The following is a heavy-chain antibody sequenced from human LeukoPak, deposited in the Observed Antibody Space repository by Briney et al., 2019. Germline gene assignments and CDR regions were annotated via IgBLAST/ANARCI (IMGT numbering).Heavy chain of an antibody. J-gene: IGHJ4*02. CDR1: GYTFTNYD. CDR2: MNPNSGNK. D-gene: IGHD5-18*01. CDR3: ARALTPASGYSYGS. V-gene: IGHV1-8*01. Sequence: ASVKVSCQASGYTFTNYDINWVRQATGQGLEGMGWMNPNSGNKGYLQKFQDRVTMTMNTSISTAYMELSSLRSEDTAVYYCARALTPASGYSYGSWGQGTLVTVSS.